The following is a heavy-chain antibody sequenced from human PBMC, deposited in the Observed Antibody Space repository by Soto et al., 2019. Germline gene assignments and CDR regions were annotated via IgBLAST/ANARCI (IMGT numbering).Heavy chain of an antibody. CDR2: IYWDDDK. J-gene: IGHJ4*02. Sequence: QITLKESGPTVVKPTETLTLTCTFSGFSLTTSGVGVWWVRQSPGKAPEWLALIYWDDDKRYSTSLKSRLTVTKDTSKNLVVLTMANVDPADAATYCCAHRRRRTVFGLVTTTAIYFDFWGQGTPVVVSS. V-gene: IGHV2-5*02. CDR1: GFSLTTSGVG. D-gene: IGHD3-3*01. CDR3: AHRRRRTVFGLVTTTAIYFDF.